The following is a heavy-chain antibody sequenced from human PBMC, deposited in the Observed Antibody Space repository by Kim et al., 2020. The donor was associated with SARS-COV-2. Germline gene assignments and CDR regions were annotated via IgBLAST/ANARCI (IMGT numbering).Heavy chain of an antibody. V-gene: IGHV4-39*07. CDR3: ARGWGVIPSPPGE. Sequence: SETLSLTCTVSGGSISTSSFYWAWIRQPPGKGLEWLGSIYHSGSAYYNPSLKSRATISVDTSKNQFSLKLSSVTAADTAVYYCARGWGVIPSPPGEWGQGTLVTVSS. D-gene: IGHD3-16*02. J-gene: IGHJ4*02. CDR2: IYHSGSA. CDR1: GGSISTSSFY.